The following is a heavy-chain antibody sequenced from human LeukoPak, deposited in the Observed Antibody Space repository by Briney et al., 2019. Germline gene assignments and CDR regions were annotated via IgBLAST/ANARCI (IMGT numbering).Heavy chain of an antibody. V-gene: IGHV3-49*03. D-gene: IGHD6-19*01. CDR2: IRSKAYGGTT. CDR1: GFTFGDYA. J-gene: IGHJ4*02. Sequence: GGSLRLSCTASGFTFGDYAMSWFRQAPGKGLEWVGFIRSKAYGGTTEYAASVKGRFTISRDDSKSIAYLQMNSLKTEDTAVYYCTRERGDIAVAGTGYFDYWGQGTLVTVSS. CDR3: TRERGDIAVAGTGYFDY.